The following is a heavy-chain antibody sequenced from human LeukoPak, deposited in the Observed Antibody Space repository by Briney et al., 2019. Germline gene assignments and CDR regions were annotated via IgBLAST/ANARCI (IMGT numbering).Heavy chain of an antibody. V-gene: IGHV1-69*05. J-gene: IGHJ5*02. CDR1: GGTSKSYA. D-gene: IGHD3-10*01. Sequence: GASVKVSCKASGGTSKSYAITWVRQAPGQGLEWMGGIIPMFAPARYAQNFQGRVTVTTDESTSTAYMELSSLKSEDTAVYYCARGAHSGSYSSWFHPWGQGTLVTVSS. CDR2: IIPMFAPA. CDR3: ARGAHSGSYSSWFHP.